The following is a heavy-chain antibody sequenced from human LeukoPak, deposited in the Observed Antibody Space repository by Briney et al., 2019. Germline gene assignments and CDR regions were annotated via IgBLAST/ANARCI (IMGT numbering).Heavy chain of an antibody. V-gene: IGHV3-53*01. CDR3: ARGDPIAAYYFDY. D-gene: IGHD6-25*01. J-gene: IGHJ4*02. Sequence: GGSLRLSCAASGFTVSSNYMSWVRQAPGKGLERVSVIYSGGSTYYADSVKGRFTISRDNSKNTLYLQMNSLRAEDTAVYYCARGDPIAAYYFDYWGQGTLVTVSS. CDR2: IYSGGST. CDR1: GFTVSSNY.